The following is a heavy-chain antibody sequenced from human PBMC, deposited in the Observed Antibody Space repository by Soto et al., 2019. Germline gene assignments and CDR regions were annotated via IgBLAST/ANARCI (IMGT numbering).Heavy chain of an antibody. V-gene: IGHV4-59*08. CDR2: IYYSGNT. D-gene: IGHD1-7*01. CDR1: GGSISNYY. CDR3: ARRGGNPENYPYYFDH. Sequence: SETLSLTCTVSGGSISNYYWTWMRQPPGKGLEWIGYIYYSGNTNYNPSLKSRLTMSVGTSKNQFSLKLSSVTAADTAVYYCARRGGNPENYPYYFDHWGQGTLVTVSS. J-gene: IGHJ4*02.